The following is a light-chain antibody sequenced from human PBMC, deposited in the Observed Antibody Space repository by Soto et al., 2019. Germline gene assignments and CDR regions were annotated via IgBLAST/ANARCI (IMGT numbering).Light chain of an antibody. CDR3: SSYSSSDTHSV. CDR1: SSDVGGYKY. CDR2: EVS. J-gene: IGLJ1*01. Sequence: QSALTQPASVSGSPGQSITISCTGSSSDVGGYKYVSWYRQHPGKAPKLMIFEVSNRPSGVSNRFSGSKSGDTASLTISGLQAEYSADYYCSSYSSSDTHSVFGTGTKLTV. V-gene: IGLV2-14*01.